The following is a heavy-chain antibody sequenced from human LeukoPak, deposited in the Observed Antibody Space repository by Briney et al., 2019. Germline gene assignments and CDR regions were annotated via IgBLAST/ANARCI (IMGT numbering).Heavy chain of an antibody. D-gene: IGHD4-17*01. CDR1: GFTFTSSA. CDR3: AADPYDYGDYVLGY. CDR2: IVVGSGNT. Sequence: GASVKLSCKASGFTFTSSAVQWVRQARGPRLEWIGWIVVGSGNTNYAQKFQERVTITRDMSTSTAYMELSSLRSEDTAVYYCAADPYDYGDYVLGYWGQGTLVTVSS. V-gene: IGHV1-58*01. J-gene: IGHJ4*02.